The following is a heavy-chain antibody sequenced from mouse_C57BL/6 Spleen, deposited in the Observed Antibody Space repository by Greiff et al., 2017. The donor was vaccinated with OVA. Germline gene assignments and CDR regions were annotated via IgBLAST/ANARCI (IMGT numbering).Heavy chain of an antibody. V-gene: IGHV5-4*01. J-gene: IGHJ3*01. CDR1: GFTFSSYA. CDR3: ARDYYGSSYERTWFAY. Sequence: EVQRVESGGGLVKPGGSLKLSCAASGFTFSSYAMSWVRQTPEKRLEWVATISDGGSYTYYPDNVKGRFTISRDNAKNNLYLQMSHLKSEDTAMYYCARDYYGSSYERTWFAYWGQGTLVTVSA. CDR2: ISDGGSYT. D-gene: IGHD1-1*01.